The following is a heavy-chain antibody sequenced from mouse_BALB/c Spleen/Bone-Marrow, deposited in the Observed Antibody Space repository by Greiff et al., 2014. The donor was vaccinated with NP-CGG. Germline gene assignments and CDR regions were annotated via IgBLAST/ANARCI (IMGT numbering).Heavy chain of an antibody. CDR3: ARGDYFDY. Sequence: SGAELVKPGASVKISCKATGYTFSSYWKEWVKQRPGHGLEWIGEILPGSGSTNYNEKFKGKATFTADTSSNTAYMQLSSLTSEDSAVYYCARGDYFDYWGQGTTLTVSS. V-gene: IGHV1-9*01. CDR1: GYTFSSYW. CDR2: ILPGSGST. J-gene: IGHJ2*01.